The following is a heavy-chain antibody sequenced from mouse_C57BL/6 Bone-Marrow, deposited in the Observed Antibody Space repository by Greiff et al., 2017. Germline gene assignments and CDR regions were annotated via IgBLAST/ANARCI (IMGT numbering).Heavy chain of an antibody. CDR1: GFTFSSYG. J-gene: IGHJ3*01. V-gene: IGHV5-6*02. Sequence: EVKLVESGGDLVKPGGSLKLSCAASGFTFSSYGMSLVRQTPDKRLEWVATISSGGSYTYYPDSVKGRFTISRDNAKNTLYLQMSSLKSEDTAMYYCARHGGFAYWGQGTLVTVSA. CDR2: ISSGGSYT. CDR3: ARHGGFAY.